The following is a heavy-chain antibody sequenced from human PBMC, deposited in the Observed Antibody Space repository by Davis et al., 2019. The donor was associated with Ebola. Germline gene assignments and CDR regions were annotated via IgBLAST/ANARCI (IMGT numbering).Heavy chain of an antibody. V-gene: IGHV3-23*01. CDR1: GFIFSSYV. CDR3: AKDRVIYSGSYIDY. CDR2: LGTSSDT. Sequence: GESLKISCAASGFIFSSYVMSWVRQAPGKGLEWVSTLGTSSDTYYADSVKGRFTISRDNSRNTLQLQINSLRAEDTALYYCAKDRVIYSGSYIDYWGQGILVTVSS. J-gene: IGHJ4*02. D-gene: IGHD1-26*01.